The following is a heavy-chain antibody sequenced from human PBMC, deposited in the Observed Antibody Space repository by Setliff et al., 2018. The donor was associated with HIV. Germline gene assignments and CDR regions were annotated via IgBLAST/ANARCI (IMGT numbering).Heavy chain of an antibody. D-gene: IGHD3-16*02. Sequence: ASETLSLTCTVSGGSISSGGYYWSWIRQHPGKGLEWIGYIHYSGSTYYNPSLKSRVTISVDTSKNQFSLKLSSVTAADTAGYYCARVPPLKAFGGVISLYYFDYWGQGTLVTVSS. CDR3: ARVPPLKAFGGVISLYYFDY. V-gene: IGHV4-31*03. J-gene: IGHJ4*02. CDR1: GGSISSGGYY. CDR2: IHYSGST.